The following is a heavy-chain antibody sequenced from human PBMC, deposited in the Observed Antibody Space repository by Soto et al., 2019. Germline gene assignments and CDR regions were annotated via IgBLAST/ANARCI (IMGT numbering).Heavy chain of an antibody. CDR2: IVSSSTST. Sequence: EVQLVESGGGLVKPGGSLRLSCAASGFTCSGYSMNWVRQAPGKGLEWVSSIVSSSTSTYYADSVKGRFTISRDNAKNSLYLQMNSLRVEDTAVYYCAREDCSNGVCYGGGIDYWGQGTLVTVSS. V-gene: IGHV3-21*02. J-gene: IGHJ4*02. CDR1: GFTCSGYS. D-gene: IGHD2-8*01. CDR3: AREDCSNGVCYGGGIDY.